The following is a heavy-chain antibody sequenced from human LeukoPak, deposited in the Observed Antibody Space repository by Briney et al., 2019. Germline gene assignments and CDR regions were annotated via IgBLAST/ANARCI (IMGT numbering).Heavy chain of an antibody. J-gene: IGHJ4*02. D-gene: IGHD3-3*01. CDR1: GGSISSGGYY. Sequence: SQTLSLTCTVSGGSISSGGYYWSWIRQPPGKGLEWIGYIYHSGSTYYNPSLKSRVTISVDRSKNQFSLKLSSVTAADTAVYYCARSGSGIWSGYYWGQGTLVTVSS. CDR2: IYHSGST. V-gene: IGHV4-30-2*01. CDR3: ARSGSGIWSGYY.